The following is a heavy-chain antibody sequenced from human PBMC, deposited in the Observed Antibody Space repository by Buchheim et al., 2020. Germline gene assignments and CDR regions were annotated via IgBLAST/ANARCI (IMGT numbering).Heavy chain of an antibody. Sequence: QVQLQQWGAGLLKPSETLSLTCAVYGGSFSGYYWSWIRQPPGKGLECIGEINHSGSTNYNPSLKSRVPISVYTSKNSISLKLSSVTAADTAVYYCARALRYFDWLLHWFDPWGQGTL. CDR1: GGSFSGYY. J-gene: IGHJ5*02. V-gene: IGHV4-34*01. D-gene: IGHD3-9*01. CDR2: INHSGST. CDR3: ARALRYFDWLLHWFDP.